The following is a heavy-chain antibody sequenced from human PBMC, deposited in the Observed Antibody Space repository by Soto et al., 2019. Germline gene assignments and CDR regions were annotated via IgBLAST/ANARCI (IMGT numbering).Heavy chain of an antibody. CDR1: GFTFSSYS. D-gene: IGHD4-17*01. V-gene: IGHV3-48*02. CDR3: AIENYGDYLNLFDP. Sequence: PGGSLRLSCAASGFTFSSYSMNWVRQAPGKGLEWVSYISSSSSTIYYADSVKGRFTISRDNAKNSLYLQMNSLRDEDTAVYYCAIENYGDYLNLFDPWGQGTLVTVAS. CDR2: ISSSSSTI. J-gene: IGHJ5*02.